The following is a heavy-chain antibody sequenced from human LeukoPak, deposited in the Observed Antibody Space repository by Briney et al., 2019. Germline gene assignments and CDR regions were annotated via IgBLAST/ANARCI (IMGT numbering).Heavy chain of an antibody. CDR3: ARDLFHYYDSSGYPHHPIDY. CDR1: GYTFTGYY. CDR2: INPNSGGT. Sequence: ASVKVSCTASGYTFTGYYMHWVRQAPGQGLEWMGWINPNSGGTNYAQKFQGRVTMTRDTSISTAYMELSRLRSDDTAVYYCARDLFHYYDSSGYPHHPIDYWGQGTLVTVSS. V-gene: IGHV1-2*02. D-gene: IGHD3-22*01. J-gene: IGHJ4*02.